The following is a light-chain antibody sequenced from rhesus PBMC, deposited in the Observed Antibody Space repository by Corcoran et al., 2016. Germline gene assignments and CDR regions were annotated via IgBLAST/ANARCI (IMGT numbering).Light chain of an antibody. CDR1: QSVSSS. Sequence: EMVMTQSPATLSSSPGERATLSCRASQSVSSSLAWYQQKPGQAPKLLIYGATSRGTGIPDRFSGSGSGTEFTLTLSSLQPEDFGVYYCQQDYSWPLTFGEGTKVELK. CDR2: GAT. V-gene: IGKV3-42*02. J-gene: IGKJ4*01. CDR3: QQDYSWPLT.